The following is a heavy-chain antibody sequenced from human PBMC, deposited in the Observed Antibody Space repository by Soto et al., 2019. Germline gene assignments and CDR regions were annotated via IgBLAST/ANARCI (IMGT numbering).Heavy chain of an antibody. Sequence: SETLSLTCTVSGGSVSSGSYYWSWIRQPPGKGLEWIGYIYYSGSTNYNPSLKSRVTISVDTSKNQFSLKLSSVTAADTAVYYCARGGPMVRGVIPNRDPANWFDPWGQGTLVTVSS. V-gene: IGHV4-61*01. CDR1: GGSVSSGSYY. J-gene: IGHJ5*02. CDR2: IYYSGST. D-gene: IGHD3-10*01. CDR3: ARGGPMVRGVIPNRDPANWFDP.